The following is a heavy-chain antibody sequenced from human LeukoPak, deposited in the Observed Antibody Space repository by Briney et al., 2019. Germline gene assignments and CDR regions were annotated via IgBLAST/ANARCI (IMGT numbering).Heavy chain of an antibody. Sequence: SETLSLTCTVSGGSISTYYWSWIRQPPGKGLEWIGYIYYSGSTNYNPSLKSRVTILVDTSKNQFSLRLSSVTAADTAVYYCARDYSSSSLNNWGQGTLVTVSS. J-gene: IGHJ4*02. CDR3: ARDYSSSSLNN. D-gene: IGHD6-6*01. CDR1: GGSISTYY. V-gene: IGHV4-59*01. CDR2: IYYSGST.